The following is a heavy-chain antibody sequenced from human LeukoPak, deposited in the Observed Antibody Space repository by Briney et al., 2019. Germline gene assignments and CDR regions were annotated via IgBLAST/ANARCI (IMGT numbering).Heavy chain of an antibody. V-gene: IGHV4-34*01. Sequence: SETLSLTCAVYGGSFSGYYWSWIRQPPGKGLEWIGEINHSGSTNYNPSLKSRVTISVDTSKNQFSLKLSSVTAADTAVYCCARNLPRAFYYYGSGEGRNWFDPWGQGTLVTVSS. J-gene: IGHJ5*02. D-gene: IGHD3-10*01. CDR3: ARNLPRAFYYYGSGEGRNWFDP. CDR1: GGSFSGYY. CDR2: INHSGST.